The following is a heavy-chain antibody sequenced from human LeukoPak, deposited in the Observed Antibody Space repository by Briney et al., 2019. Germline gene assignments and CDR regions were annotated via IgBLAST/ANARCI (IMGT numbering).Heavy chain of an antibody. D-gene: IGHD3-22*01. CDR1: GFTFSTFA. CDR3: AKAPDSSGFPSYFDS. J-gene: IGHJ4*02. CDR2: LSDSAVSS. V-gene: IGHV3-23*01. Sequence: GGSLRLSCAVSGFTFSTFAMNWVRQAPGKGLEWVSSLSDSAVSSYYADSVKGRFTISRDNSKNTLYLQMNSLRAEDTATYHCAKAPDSSGFPSYFDSWGQGTLVAVSS.